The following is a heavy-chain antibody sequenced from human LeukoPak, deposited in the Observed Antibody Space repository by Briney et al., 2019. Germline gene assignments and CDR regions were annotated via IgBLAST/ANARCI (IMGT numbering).Heavy chain of an antibody. J-gene: IGHJ6*02. V-gene: IGHV3-7*01. D-gene: IGHD2-15*01. CDR1: GFTFSLYW. Sequence: GGSLRLSCESSGFTFSLYWLSWAPQAPGKGRECVANIKEDGDEKHYVDSVKGRFTISRENAKNSLYRQINSLRVEETAVYYCAGEPRYCGGGSCSDYGRDVWGQGTTVTVSS. CDR3: AGEPRYCGGGSCSDYGRDV. CDR2: IKEDGDEK.